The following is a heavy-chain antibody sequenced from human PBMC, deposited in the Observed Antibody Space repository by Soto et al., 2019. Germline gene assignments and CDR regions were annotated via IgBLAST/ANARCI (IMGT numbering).Heavy chain of an antibody. J-gene: IGHJ4*02. V-gene: IGHV3-33*01. CDR3: AGGGPNGSHFDY. CDR2: IWYDGSDK. Sequence: VQRVESGGGVVQPWKSVRLSCAASGFTFRNYGMHWVRQAPGKGLEWVAVIWYDGSDKYYVDSVKGRFTISRDNSKNTLYLRMNSLRAEDTAVYYCAGGGPNGSHFDYWGQGTLVTVSS. D-gene: IGHD1-1*01. CDR1: GFTFRNYG.